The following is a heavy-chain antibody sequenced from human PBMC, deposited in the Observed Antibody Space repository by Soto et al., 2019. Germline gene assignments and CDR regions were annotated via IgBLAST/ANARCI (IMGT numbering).Heavy chain of an antibody. Sequence: ETLSLTCAVYGGSFSGYYWSWIRQPPGKGLEWIGEINHSGSTNYNPSLKSRVTISVDTSKNQFSLKLSSVTAADTAVYYCASTGSSWYVDSPFDYWGQGTLVTVSS. D-gene: IGHD6-13*01. CDR1: GGSFSGYY. V-gene: IGHV4-34*01. CDR3: ASTGSSWYVDSPFDY. CDR2: INHSGST. J-gene: IGHJ4*02.